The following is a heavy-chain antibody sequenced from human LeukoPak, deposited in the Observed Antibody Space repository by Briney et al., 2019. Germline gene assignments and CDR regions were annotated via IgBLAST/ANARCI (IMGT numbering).Heavy chain of an antibody. CDR3: ATTTMVRGPYNWFDP. CDR1: GYTLTELS. CDR2: FDPEDGET. Sequence: SVKVSCKVSGYTLTELSMHWVRQAPGKGLEWMGGFDPEDGETIYAQKFQGRVTMTEDTSTDTAYMELSSLRSEDTAVYYCATTTMVRGPYNWFDPWGQGTLVTVSS. J-gene: IGHJ5*02. V-gene: IGHV1-24*01. D-gene: IGHD3-10*01.